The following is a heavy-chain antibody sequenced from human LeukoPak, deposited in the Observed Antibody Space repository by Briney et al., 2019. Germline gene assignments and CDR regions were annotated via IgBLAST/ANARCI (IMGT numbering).Heavy chain of an antibody. Sequence: GGSLRLSCTASGFIFSGSWMAWIRQAPGKGLEWVAIIKKDGSEKYYVDSMKGRFTISRDNAKNSLFLQMNSLRAEDTAVYYCAKDVGKWESLHFFDYWGQGTLVTVSS. CDR1: GFIFSGSW. D-gene: IGHD1-26*01. CDR3: AKDVGKWESLHFFDY. CDR2: IKKDGSEK. V-gene: IGHV3-7*03. J-gene: IGHJ4*02.